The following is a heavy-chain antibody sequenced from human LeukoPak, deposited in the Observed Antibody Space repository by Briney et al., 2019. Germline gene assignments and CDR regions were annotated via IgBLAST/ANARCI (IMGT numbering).Heavy chain of an antibody. Sequence: GESLKISCKGSGYSFTSYWIGWVRQLPGKGPEWMGIIYPGDSDTRYSPSFQGQVTTSADKSISTAYLQWSSLKASDTAMYYCARLIMVRGASDYYYYYMDVWGKGTTVTVSS. CDR2: IYPGDSDT. CDR1: GYSFTSYW. CDR3: ARLIMVRGASDYYYYYMDV. V-gene: IGHV5-51*01. D-gene: IGHD3-10*01. J-gene: IGHJ6*03.